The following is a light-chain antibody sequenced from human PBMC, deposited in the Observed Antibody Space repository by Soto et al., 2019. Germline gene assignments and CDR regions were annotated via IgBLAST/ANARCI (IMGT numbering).Light chain of an antibody. V-gene: IGLV4-69*01. J-gene: IGLJ3*02. Sequence: QLVLTQSPSASASLGASVKLTCTLSSGHSSYDIAWHQQQPEKGPRYLMKLNSDGRHSKGDGIPDRFSGSSSGAERYLTIPSLQSEDEADYYCQTWGTGFRVFGGGTKVTVL. CDR1: SGHSSYD. CDR3: QTWGTGFRV. CDR2: LNSDGRH.